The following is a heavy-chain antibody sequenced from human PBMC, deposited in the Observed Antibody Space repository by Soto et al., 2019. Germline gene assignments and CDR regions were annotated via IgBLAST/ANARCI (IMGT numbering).Heavy chain of an antibody. CDR3: ARARGHCSGGSCYFVYFDY. CDR1: GYSFTSYW. D-gene: IGHD2-15*01. V-gene: IGHV5-51*01. J-gene: IGHJ4*02. CDR2: IYPGDSDT. Sequence: GESLKISCKGSGYSFTSYWIGWVRQMPGKGLEWMGIIYPGDSDTRYSPSFQGQVTISADKSISTAYLQWSSLKASDTAMYYCARARGHCSGGSCYFVYFDYWGQGTLVTVSS.